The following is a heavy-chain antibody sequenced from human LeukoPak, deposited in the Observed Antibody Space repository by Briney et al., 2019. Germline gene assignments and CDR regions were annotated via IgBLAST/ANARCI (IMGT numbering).Heavy chain of an antibody. D-gene: IGHD6-13*01. V-gene: IGHV4-34*01. CDR3: ARVSSSWYQDWYFDL. J-gene: IGHJ2*01. CDR2: INHSGST. Sequence: PSETLSLTCAVYGGSFSGYYWSWIRQPPGKGLEWIGEINHSGSTNYNPSLKSRVTMSVDTSKSQFSLKLSPVTAADTAVYYCARVSSSWYQDWYFDLWGRGTLVTVSS. CDR1: GGSFSGYY.